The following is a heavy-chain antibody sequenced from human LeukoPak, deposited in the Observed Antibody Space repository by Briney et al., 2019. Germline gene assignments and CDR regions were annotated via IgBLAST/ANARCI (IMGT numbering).Heavy chain of an antibody. Sequence: GGSLRLSCAASGFTFSSYSMNWVRQAPGKGLEWVSSISSSSSYIYYADSVKGRFTISRDNAKNSLYLQMNSLRAEDTAVYYCARVRTDYSNYYYYYYGMDVWGQGTTVTVSS. D-gene: IGHD4-11*01. V-gene: IGHV3-21*01. J-gene: IGHJ6*02. CDR2: ISSSSSYI. CDR1: GFTFSSYS. CDR3: ARVRTDYSNYYYYYYGMDV.